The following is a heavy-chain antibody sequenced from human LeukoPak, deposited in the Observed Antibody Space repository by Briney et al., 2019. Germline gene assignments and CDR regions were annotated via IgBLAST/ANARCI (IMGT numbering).Heavy chain of an antibody. V-gene: IGHV1-2*02. CDR3: ARERNLRYFDWLLFDSGGMDV. J-gene: IGHJ6*02. Sequence: ASVKVSCKASGYTFTGYYMHWVRQAPGQGLEWMGWINPNSGGTNYAQKFQGRVTMTRDTSISTGYMELSRLRSEDTAVYYCARERNLRYFDWLLFDSGGMDVWGQGTTVTVSS. CDR2: INPNSGGT. D-gene: IGHD3-9*01. CDR1: GYTFTGYY.